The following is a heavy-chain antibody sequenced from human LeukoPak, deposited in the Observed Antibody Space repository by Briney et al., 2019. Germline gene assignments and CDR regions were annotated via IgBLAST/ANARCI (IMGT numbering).Heavy chain of an antibody. CDR2: IIPIFGTA. D-gene: IGHD3-9*01. J-gene: IGHJ4*02. CDR3: ARNPYDILTGYGYYFDY. CDR1: GGTFSSYV. V-gene: IGHV1-69*05. Sequence: SVKVSCKASGGTFSSYVISWVRQAPGQGLEWMGRIIPIFGTANYAQKFQGRVTITTDESTSTAYMELSSLRSEDTAVYYCARNPYDILTGYGYYFDYWGQGTLVTASS.